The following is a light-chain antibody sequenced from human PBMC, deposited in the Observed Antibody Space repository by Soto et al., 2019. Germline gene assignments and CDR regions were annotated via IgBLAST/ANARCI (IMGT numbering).Light chain of an antibody. CDR2: DAS. Sequence: DIQMTQSPSTLSASVGDRVTITCRASQSISSWLAWYQQNPGKAPKLLIYDASSLESGVPSRFGGSGSGTDFTLSISSVHPDYFATHYCQQYNSYSVTF. CDR1: QSISSW. CDR3: QQYNSYSVT. V-gene: IGKV1-5*01. J-gene: IGKJ1*01.